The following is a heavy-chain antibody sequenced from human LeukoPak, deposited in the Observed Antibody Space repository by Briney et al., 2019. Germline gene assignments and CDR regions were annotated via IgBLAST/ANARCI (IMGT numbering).Heavy chain of an antibody. D-gene: IGHD4-17*01. Sequence: PSETLSLTCTVSGGSISSYYWSWIRQPPGKGLEWIGYIYYSGSTNYNPSLKSRVTISVDMSKNQFSLKLSSVTAADTAVYYCARDCYGDSFDYWGQGTLVTVSS. J-gene: IGHJ4*02. CDR1: GGSISSYY. V-gene: IGHV4-59*01. CDR3: ARDCYGDSFDY. CDR2: IYYSGST.